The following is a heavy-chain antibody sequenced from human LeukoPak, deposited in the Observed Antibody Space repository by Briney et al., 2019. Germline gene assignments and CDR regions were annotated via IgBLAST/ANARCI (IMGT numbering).Heavy chain of an antibody. V-gene: IGHV5-51*01. CDR3: AIFDFLFGEIDNWFDP. CDR2: SYPGDSDT. Sequence: GESLKISCKGSGYNFTIYWIGWVRQMPGKGLEGMGISYPGDSDTRYSPSFQGQVTISADKSISTAYLQWSSLKASDTAMYYCAIFDFLFGEIDNWFDPWGQGTQVTVSS. J-gene: IGHJ5*02. CDR1: GYNFTIYW. D-gene: IGHD3-16*01.